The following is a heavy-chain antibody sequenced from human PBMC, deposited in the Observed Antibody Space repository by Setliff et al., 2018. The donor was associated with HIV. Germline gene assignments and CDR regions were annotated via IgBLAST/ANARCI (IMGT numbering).Heavy chain of an antibody. D-gene: IGHD1-1*01. V-gene: IGHV4-39*07. J-gene: IGHJ3*02. CDR1: GGSLSSGHYF. Sequence: SETLSLTCNVSGGSLSSGHYFWGWIRQTPGKGLDWIGTIYYSGNTYYSPSLKNRVSISMDTSRNQVSLRLTSVTAADTAVYYCARTKYDPSDAFDIWGPGTMVTVSS. CDR2: IYYSGNT. CDR3: ARTKYDPSDAFDI.